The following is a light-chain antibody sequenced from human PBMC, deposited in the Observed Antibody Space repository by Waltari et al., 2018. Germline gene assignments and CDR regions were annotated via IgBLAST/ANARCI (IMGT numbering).Light chain of an antibody. CDR2: DVY. CDR3: CSYADSSTYV. Sequence: QSALTQPRSVSGSPGQSVTITCTGTSSDVGDYNYVSWYQHHPGKAPNVMIYDVYKRPSGVPDRFSGSKSGNTASLTISGLQAEDEADYYCCSYADSSTYVFGTGTQVTVL. V-gene: IGLV2-11*01. J-gene: IGLJ1*01. CDR1: SSDVGDYNY.